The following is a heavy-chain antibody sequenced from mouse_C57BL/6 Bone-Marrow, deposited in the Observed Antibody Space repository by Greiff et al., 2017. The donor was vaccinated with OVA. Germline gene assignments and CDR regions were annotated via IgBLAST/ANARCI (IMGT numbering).Heavy chain of an antibody. V-gene: IGHV1-81*01. CDR2: IYPRSGNT. Sequence: VQLKESGAELARPGASVKLSCKASGYTFTSYGISWVKQRTGQGLEWIGEIYPRSGNTYYNEKFKGKATLTADKSSSTAYMELRSLTSEDSAVYFCAVLYYDYDGDYFDYWGQGTTLTVSS. CDR3: AVLYYDYDGDYFDY. J-gene: IGHJ2*01. CDR1: GYTFTSYG. D-gene: IGHD2-4*01.